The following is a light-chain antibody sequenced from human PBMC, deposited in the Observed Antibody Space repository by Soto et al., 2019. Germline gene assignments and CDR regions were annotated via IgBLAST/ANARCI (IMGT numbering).Light chain of an antibody. CDR1: QSLLHSNGYTY. J-gene: IGKJ5*01. CDR2: LGS. CDR3: LQPLPTLIT. V-gene: IGKV2-28*01. Sequence: DIVMTQSPLSLPVTPGEPASISCRSSQSLLHSNGYTYLDWYLQKPGQSPQVLLFLGSNRASGVRDRLGCSGPGRDFSPKLSGVEAGKVALYSFLQPLPTLITFGHGPRPE.